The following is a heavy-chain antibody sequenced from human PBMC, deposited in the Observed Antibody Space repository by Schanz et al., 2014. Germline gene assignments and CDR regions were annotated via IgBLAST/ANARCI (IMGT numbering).Heavy chain of an antibody. Sequence: EVQLVESGGGLVQPGRSLRLSCAASGFTFDNYAMHWVRQAPGKGLEWVSSISWNSGSVAYADSVKGRFTISRDDAKNSLYLQLNSLRAGDTAVYYCARGGFRYLYYWGQGTVVTVSS. CDR2: ISWNSGSV. J-gene: IGHJ4*02. CDR3: ARGGFRYLYY. V-gene: IGHV3-9*01. D-gene: IGHD3-9*01. CDR1: GFTFDNYA.